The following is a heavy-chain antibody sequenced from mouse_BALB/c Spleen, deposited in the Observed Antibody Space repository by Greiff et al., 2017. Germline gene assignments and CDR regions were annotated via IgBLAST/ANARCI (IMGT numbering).Heavy chain of an antibody. CDR3: AKEGLHAMDY. V-gene: IGHV1-87*01. CDR1: GYTFTSYW. D-gene: IGHD3-1*01. J-gene: IGHJ4*01. Sequence: VQLQESGAELARPGASVKLSCKASGYTFTSYWMQWVKQRPGQGLEWIGAIYPGDGDTRYTQKFKGKATLTADKSSSTAYMQLSSLASEDSAVYYCAKEGLHAMDYWGQGTSVTVSS. CDR2: IYPGDGDT.